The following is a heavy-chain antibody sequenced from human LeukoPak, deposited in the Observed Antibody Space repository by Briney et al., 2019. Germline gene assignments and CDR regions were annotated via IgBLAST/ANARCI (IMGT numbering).Heavy chain of an antibody. CDR3: ARRLFYNSPGGFDY. CDR1: EYSFTSYW. Sequence: GESLKISCKGSEYSFTSYWVGWVRQMPGKGLEWMGVIYPGDSHTRYSPSFQGQVTISVDKPISTAYLQWSSLRASDTAMYYCARRLFYNSPGGFDYGGQGPLVTVPS. V-gene: IGHV5-51*01. D-gene: IGHD2/OR15-2a*01. CDR2: IYPGDSHT. J-gene: IGHJ4*02.